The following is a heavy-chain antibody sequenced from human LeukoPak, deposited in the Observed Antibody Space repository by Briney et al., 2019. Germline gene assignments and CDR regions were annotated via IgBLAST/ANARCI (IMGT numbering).Heavy chain of an antibody. J-gene: IGHJ4*02. Sequence: GGSLRLSCAASGVTPTADRTRWGPQAPGKGLEWVASIMYDGSQKYYVDSVKGRFTVSRDNAKNSLFLQMNSLTAEDTVLYFCARYFNSNGYSSLRGDYWGQGTLVTVSS. CDR2: IMYDGSQK. CDR3: ARYFNSNGYSSLRGDY. V-gene: IGHV3-7*03. D-gene: IGHD3-22*01. CDR1: GVTPTADR.